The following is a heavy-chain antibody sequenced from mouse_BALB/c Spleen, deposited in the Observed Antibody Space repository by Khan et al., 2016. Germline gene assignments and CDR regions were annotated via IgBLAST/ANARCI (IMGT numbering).Heavy chain of an antibody. CDR3: YYGSSYYCDY. CDR1: AYTFTSYW. J-gene: IGHJ2*01. D-gene: IGHD1-1*01. V-gene: IGHV1-7*01. CDR2: INPSTGYT. Sequence: VPLQQSGAELAKPGASVKMSCKASAYTFTSYWMHWVKQRPGQGLEWIGYINPSTGYTEYNQKFKDKATLTADKSSSTAYMQLSSLTSEDSAVYYCYYGSSYYCDYWGQGTTLTVSS.